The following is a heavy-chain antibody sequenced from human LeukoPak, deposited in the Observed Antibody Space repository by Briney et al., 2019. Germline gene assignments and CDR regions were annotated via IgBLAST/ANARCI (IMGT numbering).Heavy chain of an antibody. J-gene: IGHJ4*02. Sequence: ASVTVSCKASGYTFTGYYMHWVRQAPGQGLEWMGWINPNSGGTNYAQKFQGRVTMTRDTSISTAYMELSRLRSDDTAAYYCARDLPYCSSTSCSYYFDYWGQGTLVTVSS. CDR3: ARDLPYCSSTSCSYYFDY. D-gene: IGHD2-2*01. V-gene: IGHV1-2*02. CDR1: GYTFTGYY. CDR2: INPNSGGT.